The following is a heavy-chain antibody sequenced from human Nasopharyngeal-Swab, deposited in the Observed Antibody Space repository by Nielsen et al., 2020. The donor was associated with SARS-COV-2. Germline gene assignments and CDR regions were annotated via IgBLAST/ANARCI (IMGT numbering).Heavy chain of an antibody. Sequence: SETLSLPCAISGDSVSSNSAAWNWTRQSPSRGLEWLGRTYYRSNWYNDYAVPVKSRITINPDTSKNQFSLQLNSVTPEDTAVYYCAREPPRFVAARPYYGMDVWGQGTRVTVSS. CDR2: TYYRSNWYN. V-gene: IGHV6-1*01. CDR1: GDSVSSNSAA. J-gene: IGHJ6*02. CDR3: AREPPRFVAARPYYGMDV. D-gene: IGHD6-6*01.